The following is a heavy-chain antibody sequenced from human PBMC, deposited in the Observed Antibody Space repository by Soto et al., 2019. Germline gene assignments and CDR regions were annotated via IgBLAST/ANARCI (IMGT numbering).Heavy chain of an antibody. Sequence: QVQLVQSGAEVKKPGSSVKVSCKASGGTFSSSTISWVRQAPGQGLEWMGRIIPILGEAKYAQKFQGRVTISADKATSTAYLVLSSLRSEDTAVYYCASIYGDYADWGQGTLVTVSS. D-gene: IGHD4-17*01. CDR3: ASIYGDYAD. V-gene: IGHV1-69*02. CDR2: IIPILGEA. J-gene: IGHJ4*02. CDR1: GGTFSSST.